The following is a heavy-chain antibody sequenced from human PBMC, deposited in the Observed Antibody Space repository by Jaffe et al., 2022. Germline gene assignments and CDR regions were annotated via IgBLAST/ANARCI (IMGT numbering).Heavy chain of an antibody. CDR1: GFTFGDYP. CDR3: TRGLDYVYF. Sequence: EVQLVDSGGGLVQPGRSLRLSCAASGFTFGDYPMTWVRQAPGKGLEWVGFIRSKTYGGTAEYAASVNGRFSISRDDSKNIAYLQMSSLKIEDTAVYYCTRGLDYVYFWGQGTLVTVAS. CDR2: IRSKTYGGTA. D-gene: IGHD3-16*01. V-gene: IGHV3-49*04. J-gene: IGHJ4*02.